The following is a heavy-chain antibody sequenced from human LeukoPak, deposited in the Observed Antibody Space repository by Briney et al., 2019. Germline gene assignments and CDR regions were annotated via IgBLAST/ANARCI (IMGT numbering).Heavy chain of an antibody. Sequence: PGGSLRLSCAASGFTFSSYAMHWVRQAPGKGLEWVAVISYDGSNKYYADSVKGRFTISRDNSKNTLYLQMDSLRAEDTAVYYCAGTMSSFDPWGQGTLVTVSS. J-gene: IGHJ5*02. CDR2: ISYDGSNK. CDR3: AGTMSSFDP. CDR1: GFTFSSYA. V-gene: IGHV3-30*01. D-gene: IGHD3-10*02.